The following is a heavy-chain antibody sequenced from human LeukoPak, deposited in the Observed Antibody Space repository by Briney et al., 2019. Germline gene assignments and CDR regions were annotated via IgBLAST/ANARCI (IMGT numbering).Heavy chain of an antibody. V-gene: IGHV3-74*03. CDR1: GFTFSGYW. D-gene: IGHD2-15*01. Sequence: PGGSLRLSCVASGFTFSGYWMHWVRQVPGKGLMAVSRITPDGNAAAYADSVKGRFTISRDNAKNTLHLEMNSLTAEDTALYHCTRSGYSNGYDYWGRGTLVTVSS. CDR3: TRSGYSNGYDY. CDR2: ITPDGNAA. J-gene: IGHJ4*02.